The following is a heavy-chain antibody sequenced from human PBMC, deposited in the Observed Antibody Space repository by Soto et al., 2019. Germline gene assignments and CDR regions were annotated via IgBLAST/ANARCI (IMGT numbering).Heavy chain of an antibody. V-gene: IGHV3-30*18. CDR2: VSHDGRNT. CDR3: AKGGRQWLVTSDFNC. CDR1: GFTFSDYA. Sequence: VQLVESGGGVVQPGRSLRLSCAASGFTFSDYAMHWVRQAPGKGLEWVAVVSHDGRNTHYADSVKGRFTISRDSSKNTVSVEMTSRRAEDTAVYYWAKGGRQWLVTSDFNCWGQGALVTVSS. J-gene: IGHJ4*02. D-gene: IGHD6-19*01.